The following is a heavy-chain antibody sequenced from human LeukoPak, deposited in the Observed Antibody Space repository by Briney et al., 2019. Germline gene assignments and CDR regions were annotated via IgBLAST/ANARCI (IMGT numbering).Heavy chain of an antibody. J-gene: IGHJ4*02. Sequence: ASVKVSCKASGYTFTGYYMHWVRQAPGQGLEWMGWISPNSGGTNYAQKFQGRVTMTRDTSISTAYMELSRLRSDDTAVYYCARAMYYYDSSGYYDYFDYWGQGTLVTVSS. V-gene: IGHV1-2*02. CDR3: ARAMYYYDSSGYYDYFDY. CDR1: GYTFTGYY. D-gene: IGHD3-22*01. CDR2: ISPNSGGT.